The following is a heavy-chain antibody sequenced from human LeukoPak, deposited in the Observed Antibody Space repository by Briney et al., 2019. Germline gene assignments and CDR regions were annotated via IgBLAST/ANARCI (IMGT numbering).Heavy chain of an antibody. CDR3: AFLESQTSVPDY. J-gene: IGHJ4*02. CDR2: ISNSGSTI. D-gene: IGHD4-17*01. V-gene: IGHV3-48*03. Sequence: GGALRLSCTASRVTFSTYEMNWVRQAPRKGLERVSYISNSGSTIYYADSVKGRFTIFRDNAKNLLYLQMNSLRAEDTAVYYCAFLESQTSVPDYWGQGTLVTVSS. CDR1: RVTFSTYE.